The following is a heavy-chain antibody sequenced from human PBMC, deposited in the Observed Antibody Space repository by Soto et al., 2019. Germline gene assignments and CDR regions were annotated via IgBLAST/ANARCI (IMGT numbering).Heavy chain of an antibody. V-gene: IGHV3-23*01. CDR2: ISGSGGST. CDR3: AKDCSMIVVAPDAFDI. D-gene: IGHD3-22*01. Sequence: PGGSLRLSCAASGFTFSSYAMSWVRQAPGKGLEWVSAISGSGGSTYYADSVKGRFTISRDNSKNTLYLQMNSLRAEDTAVYYCAKDCSMIVVAPDAFDIWGQGTMVTVSS. J-gene: IGHJ3*02. CDR1: GFTFSSYA.